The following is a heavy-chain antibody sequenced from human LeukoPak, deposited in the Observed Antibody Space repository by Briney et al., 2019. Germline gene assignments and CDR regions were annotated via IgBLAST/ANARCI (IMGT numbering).Heavy chain of an antibody. CDR3: ARGAPFDY. CDR1: GGSISSGSYY. J-gene: IGHJ4*02. V-gene: IGHV4-61*01. Sequence: SETLSLTCTVSGGSISSGSYYWSWIRKPPGKGLEWIGYIYYSGSTNYNPSLQSRVTISVDTSKNQFALKLSSVTAADTAVYYCARGAPFDYWGQGTLVTVSS. CDR2: IYYSGST.